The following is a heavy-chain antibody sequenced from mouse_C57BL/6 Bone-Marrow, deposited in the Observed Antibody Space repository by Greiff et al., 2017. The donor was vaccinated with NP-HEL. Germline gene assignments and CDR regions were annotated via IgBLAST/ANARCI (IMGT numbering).Heavy chain of an antibody. CDR2: IDPENGDT. CDR3: TTNYPFDY. D-gene: IGHD1-1*02. Sequence: VQLKESGAELVRPGASVKLSCTASGFNIKDDYMHWVKQRPEQGLEWIGWIDPENGDTEYASKFQGKATITADTSSNTAYLQLSSLTSEDTAVYYCTTNYPFDYWGQGTTLTVSS. CDR1: GFNIKDDY. V-gene: IGHV14-4*01. J-gene: IGHJ2*01.